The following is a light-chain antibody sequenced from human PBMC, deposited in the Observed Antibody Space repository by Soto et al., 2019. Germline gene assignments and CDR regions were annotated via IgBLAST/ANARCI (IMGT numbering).Light chain of an antibody. CDR1: QDISNY. Sequence: DIQMTQSPSSLSASVGDRVTITCQASQDISNYLNWYQQKPGKAPKLLIYDASNLETGVPSRFSGSGYGTDFTFPISSLQPEDIATYYCQRYDNLPYTFGQGTKLEIK. CDR3: QRYDNLPYT. V-gene: IGKV1-33*01. CDR2: DAS. J-gene: IGKJ2*01.